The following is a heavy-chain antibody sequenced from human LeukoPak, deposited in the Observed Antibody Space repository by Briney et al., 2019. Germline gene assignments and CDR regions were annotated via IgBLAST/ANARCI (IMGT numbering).Heavy chain of an antibody. CDR2: IYYSGST. V-gene: IGHV4-39*01. CDR3: ARHFQYSSGWIDY. D-gene: IGHD6-19*01. Sequence: SETLSLTCTVSGDSISGSTYYWGWIRQPPGKGLEWIGSIYYSGSTYYNPSLKSRVTISVDTSRNQFSLKLSSVTAADTAVYYCARHFQYSSGWIDYWGQGTLVTVSS. J-gene: IGHJ4*02. CDR1: GDSISGSTYY.